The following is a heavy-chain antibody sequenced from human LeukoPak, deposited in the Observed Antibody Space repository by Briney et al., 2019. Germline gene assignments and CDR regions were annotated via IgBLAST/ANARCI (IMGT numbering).Heavy chain of an antibody. V-gene: IGHV1-69*13. CDR2: IIPIFGTA. Sequence: ASVKVSFKASGDTFSSYAVSWVRQAPGQGLEWMGGIIPIFGTANYAQKFQGRVTITADESTSTAYMELSSLRSEDTAVYYCARGVENYYYGMDVWGKGTTVTVSS. J-gene: IGHJ6*04. CDR1: GDTFSSYA. CDR3: ARGVENYYYGMDV.